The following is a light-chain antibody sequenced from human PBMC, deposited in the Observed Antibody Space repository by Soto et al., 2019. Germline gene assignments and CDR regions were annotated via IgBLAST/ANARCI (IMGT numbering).Light chain of an antibody. J-gene: IGKJ3*01. CDR3: QQYGSSLT. Sequence: EIVLTQSPATLSVSRGERATLSCRANQAISSNLAWYQPKPGQDPRLLIYGAYTRATDIPDRLSGSGSGTDFTLTISRLEPEDFAVYYCQQYGSSLTFGPGTKVDIK. CDR1: QAISSN. V-gene: IGKV3-20*01. CDR2: GAY.